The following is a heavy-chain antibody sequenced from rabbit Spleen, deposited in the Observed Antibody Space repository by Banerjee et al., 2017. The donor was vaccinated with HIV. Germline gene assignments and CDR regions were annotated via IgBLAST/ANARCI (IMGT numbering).Heavy chain of an antibody. Sequence: QSLEETGGGLVQPGGSLTLSCKASGFDFSSYWMSWVRQAPGKGLEWIGCIGTGWYVTYYASWVNGRLTISRENTQNTVSLQINSLTAADTATYFCARGYDSDSLKYVMDLWGPGTLVTVS. CDR3: ARGYDSDSLKYVMDL. J-gene: IGHJ6*01. D-gene: IGHD1-1*01. V-gene: IGHV1S7*01. CDR2: IGTGWYVT. CDR1: GFDFSSYW.